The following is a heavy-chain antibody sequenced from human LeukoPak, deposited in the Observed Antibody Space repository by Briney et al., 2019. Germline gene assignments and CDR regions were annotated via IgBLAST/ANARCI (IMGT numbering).Heavy chain of an antibody. CDR2: INPNTGDT. J-gene: IGHJ4*02. CDR1: GYTFTGYY. CDR3: ARDLSAARQIHYFDY. Sequence: ASVKVSCKPSGYTFTGYYLHWVRQAPGQGLEWMGWINPNTGDTNYAQKLQGRVTMTTDTSTSTAYMELRSLRSDDTAVYYCARDLSAARQIHYFDYWGQGTLVTVSS. D-gene: IGHD6-6*01. V-gene: IGHV1-2*02.